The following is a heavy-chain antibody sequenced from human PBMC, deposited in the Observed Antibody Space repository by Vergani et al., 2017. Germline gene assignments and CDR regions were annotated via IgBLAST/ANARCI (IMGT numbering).Heavy chain of an antibody. CDR3: ARDVRGYDILTDYYYYGMDV. CDR2: INPSGGST. V-gene: IGHV1-46*03. Sequence: QVQLVQSGAEVKKPGASVKVSCKASGYTFTSYYMHWVRQAPGQGLEWMGIINPSGGSTSYAQKFQGRVTMTRDTSTSTVYMELSSLRSEDTAVYYCARDVRGYDILTDYYYYGMDVWGQGTTVTVSS. D-gene: IGHD3-9*01. J-gene: IGHJ6*02. CDR1: GYTFTSYY.